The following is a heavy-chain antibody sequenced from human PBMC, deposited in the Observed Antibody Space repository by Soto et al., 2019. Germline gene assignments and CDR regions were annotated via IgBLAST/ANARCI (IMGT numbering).Heavy chain of an antibody. CDR3: SRLIVATVSVS. CDR2: IGASGANT. D-gene: IGHD3-22*01. CDR1: GFIFSSYG. V-gene: IGHV3-23*01. Sequence: PGGSLRLSCAASGFIFSSYGLSWVRQAAGKGLEWVSAIGASGANTYYAGSVKGRFTISRDNSKNTLYLQMDSLRADDTAGYCGSRLIVATVSVSRGQGTLVTVSS. J-gene: IGHJ4*02.